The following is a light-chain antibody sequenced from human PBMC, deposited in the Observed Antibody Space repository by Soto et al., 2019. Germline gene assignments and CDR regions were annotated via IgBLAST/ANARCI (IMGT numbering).Light chain of an antibody. CDR2: GAS. CDR1: QSVGSN. J-gene: IGKJ2*01. Sequence: EIVMTQSPATLSVSPGERASLSCRASQSVGSNLAWYQQTAGQAPRLLIYGASTRATGIPARFSGSGSGTEFTLTCSSLQSEDFAVYSCQQYTNWPYTFGQGTKLEIK. CDR3: QQYTNWPYT. V-gene: IGKV3-15*01.